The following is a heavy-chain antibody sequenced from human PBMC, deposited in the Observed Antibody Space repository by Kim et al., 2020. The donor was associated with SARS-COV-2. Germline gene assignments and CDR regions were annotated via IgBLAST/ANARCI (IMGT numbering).Heavy chain of an antibody. CDR3: SKGVDSTGYYNWFDP. J-gene: IGHJ5*02. V-gene: IGHV3-23*01. D-gene: IGHD3-22*01. Sequence: AESGKGRCTISRDNPKNTLYLQMNSLRAEDTAVYYCSKGVDSTGYYNWFDPWGQGALVTVSS.